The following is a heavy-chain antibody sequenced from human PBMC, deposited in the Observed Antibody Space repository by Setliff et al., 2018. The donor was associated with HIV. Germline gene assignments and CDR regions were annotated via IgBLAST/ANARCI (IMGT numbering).Heavy chain of an antibody. Sequence: GGSLRLSCAASGFTLSSYAMTWVRQAPGKGLEWVSAISGGGDRTYHEDSVRGRFTISRDNSKNSLYLQMNSLRAEDTAVYYCARDSYFYDGSDYHYRHFDDWGQGTLVTVSS. D-gene: IGHD3-22*01. V-gene: IGHV3-23*01. CDR3: ARDSYFYDGSDYHYRHFDD. J-gene: IGHJ4*02. CDR1: GFTLSSYA. CDR2: ISGGGDRT.